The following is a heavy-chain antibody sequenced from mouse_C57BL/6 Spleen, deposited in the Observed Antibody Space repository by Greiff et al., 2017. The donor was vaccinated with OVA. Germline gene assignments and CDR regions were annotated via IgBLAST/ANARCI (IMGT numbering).Heavy chain of an antibody. CDR3: ARQDRQYYDYWYFDV. CDR2: ISSGGSYT. Sequence: EVKLMESGGDLVKPGGSLKLSCAASGFTFSSYGMSWVRQTPDKRLEWVATISSGGSYTYYPDSVKGRFTIYINNAKNTLYLQMSSLKSEDTAMYYCARQDRQYYDYWYFDVWGTGTTVTVSS. V-gene: IGHV5-6*01. D-gene: IGHD2-4*01. CDR1: GFTFSSYG. J-gene: IGHJ1*03.